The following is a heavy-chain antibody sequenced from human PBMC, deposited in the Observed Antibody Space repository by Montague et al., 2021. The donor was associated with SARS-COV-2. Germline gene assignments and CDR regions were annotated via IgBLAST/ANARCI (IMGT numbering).Heavy chain of an antibody. Sequence: SLRLSCAASGFTFSSYAMHWVRQAPGKGLEWAAVISYDGSNKYYADSVMGRFTISRDNSKNTLYLQLNSLRAEDTAVYYCARDLVVVAATPIDYWGQGTLVTVSS. D-gene: IGHD2-15*01. J-gene: IGHJ4*02. V-gene: IGHV3-30-3*01. CDR1: GFTFSSYA. CDR2: ISYDGSNK. CDR3: ARDLVVVAATPIDY.